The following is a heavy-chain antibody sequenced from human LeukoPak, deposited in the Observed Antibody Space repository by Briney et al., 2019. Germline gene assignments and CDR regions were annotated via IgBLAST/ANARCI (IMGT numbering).Heavy chain of an antibody. CDR1: GFTFSSYW. CDR2: IHGDGTNT. D-gene: IGHD4-17*01. CDR3: ARGYGDYVAYFDY. V-gene: IGHV3-74*03. J-gene: IGHJ4*02. Sequence: GGSLRLSCAGSGFTFSSYWMHCVRQAPGKGLVWVSRIHGDGTNTKYANSVKGRFTISRDNAKNTLYLQMNSLRAVDTAVYYCARGYGDYVAYFDYWGQGTLVTVSS.